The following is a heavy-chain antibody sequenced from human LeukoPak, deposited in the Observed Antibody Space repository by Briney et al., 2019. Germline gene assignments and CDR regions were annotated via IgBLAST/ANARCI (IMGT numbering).Heavy chain of an antibody. D-gene: IGHD3-16*01. J-gene: IGHJ4*02. CDR2: ISSSSSYI. Sequence: GGPLRLSCAASGFTFSSYSMNWVRQAPGKGLEWVSSISSSSSYIYYADSVKGRFTISRDNAKNSLYLQMNSLRAEDTAVYYCARDWGLQFDYWGQGTLVTVSS. CDR3: ARDWGLQFDY. V-gene: IGHV3-21*01. CDR1: GFTFSSYS.